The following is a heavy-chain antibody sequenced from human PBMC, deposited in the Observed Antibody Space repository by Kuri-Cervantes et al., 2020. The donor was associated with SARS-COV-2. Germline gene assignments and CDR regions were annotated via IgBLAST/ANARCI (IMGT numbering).Heavy chain of an antibody. V-gene: IGHV3-33*01. CDR2: IWYDGSNK. Sequence: LSLTCAASGFTFSSYGMHWVRQAPGKGLEWVAVIWYDGSNKYYADSVKGRFTISRDNSKNTLYLQMNSLRAEDTAVYYCARSIAARRGYYYYGMDVWGQGTTVTVSS. J-gene: IGHJ6*02. D-gene: IGHD6-6*01. CDR3: ARSIAARRGYYYYGMDV. CDR1: GFTFSSYG.